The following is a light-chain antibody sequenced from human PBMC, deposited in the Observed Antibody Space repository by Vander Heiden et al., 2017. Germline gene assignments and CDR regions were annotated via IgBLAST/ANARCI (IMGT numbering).Light chain of an antibody. CDR1: HSRLHSNGYNY. CDR3: MQALQAPPYT. CDR2: LGS. V-gene: IGKV2-28*01. Sequence: DIVMTQSPLSLPVTPGDPASISCRSSHSRLHSNGYNYLDWYLQKPGQSPQLLIYLGSNRASGVPARFSGSGSGTDFTLKISRVEAEDVGVYYCMQALQAPPYTFGQGTKLEIK. J-gene: IGKJ2*01.